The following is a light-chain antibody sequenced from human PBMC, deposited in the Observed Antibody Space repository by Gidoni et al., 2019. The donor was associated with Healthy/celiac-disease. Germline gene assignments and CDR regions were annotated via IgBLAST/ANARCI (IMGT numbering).Light chain of an antibody. Sequence: EIVLTQSPGTRSLSPGERATLSCRASQSVSKSYLAWYQQKPVQAPRLLIDGSSSRATGIPDRCSGSWAGTDFTLTISRLEPEDFAGYYCQQYGSSPPPFGQGTKVEIK. V-gene: IGKV3-20*01. CDR3: QQYGSSPPP. CDR1: QSVSKSY. J-gene: IGKJ1*01. CDR2: GSS.